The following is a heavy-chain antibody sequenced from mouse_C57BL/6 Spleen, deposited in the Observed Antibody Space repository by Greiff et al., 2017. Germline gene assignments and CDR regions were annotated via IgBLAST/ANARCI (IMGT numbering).Heavy chain of an antibody. J-gene: IGHJ3*01. D-gene: IGHD2-5*01. CDR1: GYTFTSYT. CDR2: INPSSGYT. CDR3: ARSGNSNWFAY. Sequence: QVQLQQSGAELARPGASVKMSCKASGYTFTSYTMHWVKQRPGQGLEWIGYINPSSGYTKYNQKFKDKATLTADKSSSTAYMQLSSLTSADSAVYYCARSGNSNWFAYWGQGTLVTVSA. V-gene: IGHV1-4*01.